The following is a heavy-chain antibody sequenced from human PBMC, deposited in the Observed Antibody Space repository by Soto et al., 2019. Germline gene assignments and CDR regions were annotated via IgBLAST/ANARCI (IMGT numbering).Heavy chain of an antibody. D-gene: IGHD2-2*01. CDR1: GFTFSSYS. V-gene: IGHV3-23*01. Sequence: GESLRLSCAASGFTFSSYSMSWVLQAPGKGLEWVSAISGSGGSTYYADSVKGRFTISRDNSKNTLYLQMNSLRAEDTAVYYCAKGHIVVAPHRDDYWGQGTLVTVSS. J-gene: IGHJ4*02. CDR2: ISGSGGST. CDR3: AKGHIVVAPHRDDY.